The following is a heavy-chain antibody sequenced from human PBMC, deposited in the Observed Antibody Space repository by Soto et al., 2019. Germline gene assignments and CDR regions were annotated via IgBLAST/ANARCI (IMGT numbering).Heavy chain of an antibody. D-gene: IGHD1-20*01. J-gene: IGHJ6*02. Sequence: QVQLLQSGAEVKKPGSSVKVSCKVSGGAFNNYALNWVRHGPGQGLGWLGGIIPLHNTSNYSLKFLGRVTVTADIFSTTVYMELNRLTSDDTATYYCASWSNWNPLYYDGLDVWGQGTTVTVSS. CDR2: IIPLHNTS. V-gene: IGHV1-69*06. CDR3: ASWSNWNPLYYDGLDV. CDR1: GGAFNNYA.